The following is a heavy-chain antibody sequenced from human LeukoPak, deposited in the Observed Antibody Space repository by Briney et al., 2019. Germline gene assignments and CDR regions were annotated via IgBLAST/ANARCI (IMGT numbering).Heavy chain of an antibody. V-gene: IGHV1-2*02. CDR3: ARVTGGSGSYSWFDP. D-gene: IGHD1-26*01. Sequence: GASVKVSCKASGYTFTGYYMHWVRQAPGQGLEWMGWINPNSGGTNYAQKFQGRVTMTRDTSISTAYMELSRLRSDDTAVYYCARVTGGSGSYSWFDPWGQGTLVTVSS. CDR2: INPNSGGT. J-gene: IGHJ5*02. CDR1: GYTFTGYY.